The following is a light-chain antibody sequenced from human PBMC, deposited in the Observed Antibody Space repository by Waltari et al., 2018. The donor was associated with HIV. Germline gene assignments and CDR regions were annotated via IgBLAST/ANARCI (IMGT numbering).Light chain of an antibody. V-gene: IGKV3-15*01. Sequence: DIVMTQSPATLSVSPGARATLSCRASHSVANNLAWYQQQPGQAPRLLIYDASTRATDISARFSGSGSGTEFTLTISSVQSEDFAVYHCQQYSIWPPFTFGQGTRLEI. CDR3: QQYSIWPPFT. CDR1: HSVANN. J-gene: IGKJ5*01. CDR2: DAS.